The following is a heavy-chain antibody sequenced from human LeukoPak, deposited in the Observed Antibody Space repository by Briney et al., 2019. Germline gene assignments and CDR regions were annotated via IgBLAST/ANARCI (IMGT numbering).Heavy chain of an antibody. Sequence: GGSLRLSCAASGFTFSSYAMHWVRQAPGKGLEWVAVISYDGSNKYYADSVKGRFTISRDNSKNTLYLQMNSLRAEDTAVYYWATSGNSLTFYFDYWGQGTLVTVSS. CDR2: ISYDGSNK. CDR3: ATSGNSLTFYFDY. D-gene: IGHD1-1*01. V-gene: IGHV3-30-3*01. CDR1: GFTFSSYA. J-gene: IGHJ4*02.